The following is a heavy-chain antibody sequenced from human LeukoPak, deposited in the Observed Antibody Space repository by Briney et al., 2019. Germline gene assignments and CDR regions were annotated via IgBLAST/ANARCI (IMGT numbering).Heavy chain of an antibody. V-gene: IGHV3-23*01. CDR2: ISGSGGST. CDR1: GFTFSSYA. J-gene: IGHJ4*02. Sequence: GGSLRLSCAASGFTFSSYAMYWVRQAPGKGLEWVSAISGSGGSTYYADSVKGRFTISRDNSKNTLYLQMNSLRAEDTAVYYCVKVSRTWWILDYWGQGTLVTVSS. D-gene: IGHD5-18*01. CDR3: VKVSRTWWILDY.